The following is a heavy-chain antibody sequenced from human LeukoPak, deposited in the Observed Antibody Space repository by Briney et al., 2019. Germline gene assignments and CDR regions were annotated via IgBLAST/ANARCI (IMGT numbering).Heavy chain of an antibody. D-gene: IGHD1-26*01. CDR2: VNPNSGDT. CDR3: ARASGSYWWFDS. Sequence: LRASVKVSCKASGYTFTDYYMHWVRQAPGQGLEWMACVNPNSGDTNYAQKFQGSVTMTRDTSISTVYMELSRLRSDDTAVYYCARASGSYWWFDSWGQGTLVTVSS. V-gene: IGHV1-2*02. CDR1: GYTFTDYY. J-gene: IGHJ5*01.